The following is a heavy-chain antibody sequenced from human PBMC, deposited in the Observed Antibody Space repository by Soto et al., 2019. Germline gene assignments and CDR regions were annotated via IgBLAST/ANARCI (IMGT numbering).Heavy chain of an antibody. CDR3: ARNAPTGVAAPFDQ. CDR1: GASISRSLRY. V-gene: IGHV4-39*02. J-gene: IGHJ4*02. Sequence: SETLSLTCGVSGASISRSLRYWGWVRQPPGKGLEWIGSIHYSGTTYYYSPSLTSRITISLDASKSHFSLKMTSVTAADAAVYYCARNAPTGVAAPFDQWGLGIQVTVSS. CDR2: IHYSGTT. D-gene: IGHD6-13*01.